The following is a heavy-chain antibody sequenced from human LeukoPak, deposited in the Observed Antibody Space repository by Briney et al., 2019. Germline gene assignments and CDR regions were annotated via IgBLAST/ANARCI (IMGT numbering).Heavy chain of an antibody. V-gene: IGHV3-49*04. D-gene: IGHD3-22*01. CDR3: TREDYYDSVDY. J-gene: IGHJ4*02. Sequence: GGSLRLSCTASGFTFGDYAMSWVRQAPGKGLEWVGFIRSKAYGGTTKYAASVKGRFTISRDDSKSIAYLQMNSLKTEDTAVYYCTREDYYDSVDYWGQGTLVTVSS. CDR2: IRSKAYGGTT. CDR1: GFTFGDYA.